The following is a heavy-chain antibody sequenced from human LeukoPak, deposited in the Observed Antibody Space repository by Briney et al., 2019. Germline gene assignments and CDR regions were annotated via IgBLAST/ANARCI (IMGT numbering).Heavy chain of an antibody. J-gene: IGHJ4*02. CDR1: GFTFSTYS. V-gene: IGHV3-21*01. CDR3: ARDYGYCSGGTCYSYYFDF. CDR2: ISSSSSYI. Sequence: PGGSLILSCAASGFTFSTYSMNWVRQAPGKGLEWVSSISSSSSYIYYADSVKGRFTISRDNAKNSLYLQMNSLRAEDTAAYYCARDYGYCSGGTCYSYYFDFWGQGTLVTVSS. D-gene: IGHD2-15*01.